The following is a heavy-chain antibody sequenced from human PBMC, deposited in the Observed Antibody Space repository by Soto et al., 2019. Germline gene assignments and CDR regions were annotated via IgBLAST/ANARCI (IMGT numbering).Heavy chain of an antibody. V-gene: IGHV4-59*01. J-gene: IGHJ4*02. CDR1: GDSISAYS. CDR2: IHYNGNT. D-gene: IGHD5-12*01. Sequence: QVQLQVSAPGLVKPSETLSLTCTVSGDSISAYSWSWVRQPPGKGLEWIGNIHYNGNTKYNPSLKSRVSMSVDTSKNQFSLRLISVTAADTAKYFCAREGNLGRWLQPPDCWGPGTLVTVSS. CDR3: AREGNLGRWLQPPDC.